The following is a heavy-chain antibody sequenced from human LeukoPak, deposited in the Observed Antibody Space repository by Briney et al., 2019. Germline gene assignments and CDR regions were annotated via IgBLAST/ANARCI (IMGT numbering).Heavy chain of an antibody. V-gene: IGHV3-48*01. CDR2: ISSSSSTI. CDR3: ARGNDFWSGYYSYYFDY. CDR1: GFTFSSYS. Sequence: HSGGSLRLSCAASGFTFSSYSMNWVRQAPGKGLEWVSYISSSSSTIYYADSVKGRFTISRDNAKNSLYLQMNSLRAEDTAVYYCARGNDFWSGYYSYYFDYWGQGTLVTVSS. D-gene: IGHD3-3*01. J-gene: IGHJ4*02.